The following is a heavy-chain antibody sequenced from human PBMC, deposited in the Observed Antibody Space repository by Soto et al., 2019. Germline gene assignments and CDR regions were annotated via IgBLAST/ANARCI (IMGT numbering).Heavy chain of an antibody. CDR3: ARIMGFGYNWFDP. V-gene: IGHV4-59*01. CDR1: GGSISSYY. J-gene: IGHJ5*02. CDR2: IYYSGST. Sequence: QVQLQESGPGLVKPSETLSLTCTVSGGSISSYYWSWIRQPPRKGLEWIGYIYYSGSTNYNPSLKSRVTISVDTSKNQFSLKLSSVTAADTVVYYLARIMGFGYNWFDPWGQGSLVTVSS. D-gene: IGHD3-10*01.